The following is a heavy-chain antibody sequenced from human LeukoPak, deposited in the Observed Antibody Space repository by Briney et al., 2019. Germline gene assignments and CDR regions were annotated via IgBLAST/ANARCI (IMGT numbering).Heavy chain of an antibody. V-gene: IGHV1-2*02. CDR1: GYTFTDNY. J-gene: IGHJ4*02. CDR2: INPYSGDT. Sequence: ASVKVSCKASGYTFTDNYIHWVRQAPGQGLKWMGWINPYSGDTNYAQTFEGRVTMTRDTSISTAYMELSRLTPDDTAVYYCARGRAVNYYGQDYWGQGTVVTVSS. D-gene: IGHD3-10*01. CDR3: ARGRAVNYYGQDY.